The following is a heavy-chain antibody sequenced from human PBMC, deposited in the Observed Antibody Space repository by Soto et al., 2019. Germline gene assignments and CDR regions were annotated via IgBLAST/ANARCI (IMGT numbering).Heavy chain of an antibody. Sequence: PSETLSLTCAVYGGSFSGYYWSRIRQPPGKGLEWIGEINHSGSTNYNPSLKSRVTISVDTSKNQFSLKLSSVTAADTAVYYCARGRSITMVRGYYYGMDVWGQGTTVTVSS. V-gene: IGHV4-34*01. CDR3: ARGRSITMVRGYYYGMDV. CDR1: GGSFSGYY. CDR2: INHSGST. J-gene: IGHJ6*02. D-gene: IGHD3-10*01.